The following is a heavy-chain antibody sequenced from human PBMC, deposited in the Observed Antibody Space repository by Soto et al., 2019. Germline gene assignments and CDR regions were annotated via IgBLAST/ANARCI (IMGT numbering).Heavy chain of an antibody. CDR3: ARGDSTDCSNGVCSFFYNHDMDV. D-gene: IGHD2-8*01. V-gene: IGHV1-2*04. CDR1: GYSFTDYH. Sequence: ASVKVSCKASGYSFTDYHIHWVRQAPGQGLEWLGRINPKSGGTSTAQKFQGWVTMTTDTSISTASMELTRLTSDDTAIYYCARGDSTDCSNGVCSFFYNHDMDVRGLGPTGPVS. J-gene: IGHJ6*02. CDR2: INPKSGGT.